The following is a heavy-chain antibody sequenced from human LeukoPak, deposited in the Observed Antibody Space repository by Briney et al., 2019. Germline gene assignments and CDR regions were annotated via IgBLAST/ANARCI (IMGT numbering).Heavy chain of an antibody. J-gene: IGHJ4*02. V-gene: IGHV3-7*01. CDR2: IKEDGSEK. CDR1: GFTFSRYW. Sequence: PGGSLRLSCAAAGFTFSRYWMSWVRQATGKGLECVAKIKEDGSEKHYVDSVKGRFTISRDNAKNSLYLQMSSLRAEDTAVYYCARDYTGGRNDYWGQGTLVTVSS. CDR3: ARDYTGGRNDY. D-gene: IGHD7-27*01.